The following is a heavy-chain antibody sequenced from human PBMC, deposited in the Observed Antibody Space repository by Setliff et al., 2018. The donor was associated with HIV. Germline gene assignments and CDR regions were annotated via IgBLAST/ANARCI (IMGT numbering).Heavy chain of an antibody. J-gene: IGHJ4*02. D-gene: IGHD3-3*01. CDR3: ARERLRFLEWLPLDY. CDR1: AFTFSNYN. V-gene: IGHV3-30*04. CDR2: ISYDGNKK. Sequence: GGSLRLSCAASAFTFSNYNIHWVRQAPGKGLEWVAFISYDGNKKYYADSVKGRFTISRDNSKNTLYLQMNSLRAEDTAVYYCARERLRFLEWLPLDYWGQGTLVTVSS.